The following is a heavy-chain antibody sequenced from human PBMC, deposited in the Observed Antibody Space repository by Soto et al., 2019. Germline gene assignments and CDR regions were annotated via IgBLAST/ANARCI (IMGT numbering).Heavy chain of an antibody. D-gene: IGHD5-18*01. CDR1: GGSISSGNW. J-gene: IGHJ4*02. V-gene: IGHV4-4*02. CDR2: IYHSGST. CDR3: AALAGNTYGPLDY. Sequence: QVELQESGPGLVKPSGTLSLTCAVSGGSISSGNWWTWVRQPPGKGLEWIGEIYHSGSTNSNPSLKSRVTISLDKSKNQFSLRLSSVTAADTAVYYCAALAGNTYGPLDYWGQGTLVTVSS.